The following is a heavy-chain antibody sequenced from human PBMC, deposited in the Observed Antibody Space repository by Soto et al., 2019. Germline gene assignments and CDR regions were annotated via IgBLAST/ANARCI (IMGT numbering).Heavy chain of an antibody. CDR1: VFPFSSYW. D-gene: IGHD2-21*01. J-gene: IGHJ6*03. V-gene: IGHV3-7*01. CDR3: AREPLGVVFVGKNYYYYYREV. Sequence: PGGSLRLSCAASVFPFSSYWMSWVRQAPGKGLEWVANIKQDGSEKYYVDSVKGRFTISRDNAKNSLYLQMNSLRAEDMAVYYCAREPLGVVFVGKNYYYYYREVGGKGPRFPVP. CDR2: IKQDGSEK.